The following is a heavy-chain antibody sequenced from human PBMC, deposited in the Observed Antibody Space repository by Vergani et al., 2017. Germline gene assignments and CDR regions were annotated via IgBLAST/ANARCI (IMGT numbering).Heavy chain of an antibody. V-gene: IGHV4-61*02. CDR3: ARVDYGSGRQFDY. J-gene: IGHJ4*02. CDR2: IYTSGST. Sequence: QVQLQESGPGLVKPSQTLSLTCTVSGGSISSGNYYWSWIRQPAGKGLEWIGRIYTSGSTNYNPSLKSRVTISIDTSKNQFSLKLNSVTAADTAVYYWARVDYGSGRQFDYWGQGTLVTVSS. D-gene: IGHD3-10*01. CDR1: GGSISSGNYY.